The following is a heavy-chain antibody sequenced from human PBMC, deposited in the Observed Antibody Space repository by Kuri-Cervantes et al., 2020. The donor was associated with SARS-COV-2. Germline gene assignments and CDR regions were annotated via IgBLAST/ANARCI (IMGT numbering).Heavy chain of an antibody. CDR1: GFTFSSYG. D-gene: IGHD3-22*01. CDR3: AEVGNHHESFGYLSF. Sequence: GGSLRLSCAASGFTFSSYGIHWVRQAPGRGLEWVAVISHDGSNIYYADSVKGRFTISRDNSHNTVYLHMNSLRAEDMAVYFCAEVGNHHESFGYLSFWGQGTMVTVSS. CDR2: ISHDGSNI. V-gene: IGHV3-30*18. J-gene: IGHJ3*01.